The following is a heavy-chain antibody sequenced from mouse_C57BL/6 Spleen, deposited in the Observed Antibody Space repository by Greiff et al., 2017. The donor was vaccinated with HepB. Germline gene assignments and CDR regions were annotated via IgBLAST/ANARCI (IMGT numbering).Heavy chain of an antibody. D-gene: IGHD2-4*01. J-gene: IGHJ2*01. CDR2: INPNNGGT. V-gene: IGHV1-26*01. Sequence: VQLQQSGPELVKPGASVKISCKASGYTFTDYYMNWVKQSHGKSLEWIGDINPNNGGTSYNQKFKGKATLTVDKSSSTAYMELRSLTSEDSAVYYCARRPLYYDYDGYAFDYWGQGTTLTVSS. CDR3: ARRPLYYDYDGYAFDY. CDR1: GYTFTDYY.